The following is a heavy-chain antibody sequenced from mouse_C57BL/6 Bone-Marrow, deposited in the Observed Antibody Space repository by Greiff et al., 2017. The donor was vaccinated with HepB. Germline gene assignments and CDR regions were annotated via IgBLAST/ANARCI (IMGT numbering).Heavy chain of an antibody. J-gene: IGHJ3*01. D-gene: IGHD3-2*02. Sequence: VKLMESGAELVRPGASVTLSCKASGYTFTDYEMHWVKQTPVHGLEWIGAIDPETGGTAYNQKFKGKAILTADKSSSTAYMELRSLTSEDSAVYYCTIDSSGYIAYWGQGTLVTVSA. V-gene: IGHV1-15*01. CDR2: IDPETGGT. CDR3: TIDSSGYIAY. CDR1: GYTFTDYE.